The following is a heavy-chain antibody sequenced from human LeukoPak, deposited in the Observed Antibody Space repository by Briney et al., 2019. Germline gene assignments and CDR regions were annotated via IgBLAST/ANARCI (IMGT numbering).Heavy chain of an antibody. CDR2: INPSGGST. CDR1: GYTFTSYY. J-gene: IGHJ4*02. CDR3: ARVQYGSSSWSTTYYFDY. V-gene: IGHV1-46*01. D-gene: IGHD6-13*01. Sequence: ASVKVSCKASGYTFTSYYMHWVRQAPGQGLEWMGIINPSGGSTSYAQKFQGRVTMTRDTSTSTVYMELSSLRSEDTPVYYCARVQYGSSSWSTTYYFDYWGQGTLVTVSS.